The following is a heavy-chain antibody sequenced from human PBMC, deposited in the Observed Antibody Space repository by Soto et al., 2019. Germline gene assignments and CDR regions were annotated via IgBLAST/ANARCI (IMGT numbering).Heavy chain of an antibody. CDR1: GFTFSSYS. D-gene: IGHD2-15*01. CDR3: ARDPYCSGGSCYFAAFDI. J-gene: IGHJ3*02. Sequence: GGSLRLSCAASGFTFSSYSMNWVRQAPGKGPEWVSYISSSSSTIYYADSVKGRFTISRDNAKNSLYLQMNSLRAEDTAVYYCARDPYCSGGSCYFAAFDIWGQGTMVTVS. V-gene: IGHV3-48*01. CDR2: ISSSSSTI.